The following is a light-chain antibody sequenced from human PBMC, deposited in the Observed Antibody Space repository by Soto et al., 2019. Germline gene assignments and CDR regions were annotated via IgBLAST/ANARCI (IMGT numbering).Light chain of an antibody. CDR1: SSNIGNNY. CDR2: DNN. CDR3: GTWDSSLSAYV. J-gene: IGLJ1*01. V-gene: IGLV1-51*01. Sequence: QPVLTQPPSVSAAPGQEVTISCSGSSSNIGNNYVSWYQQLPGTAPKLLIYDNNKRPSGIPDRFSDSKSGTSATLGITGLQTGDEADYYCGTWDSSLSAYVFGTGTKVTVL.